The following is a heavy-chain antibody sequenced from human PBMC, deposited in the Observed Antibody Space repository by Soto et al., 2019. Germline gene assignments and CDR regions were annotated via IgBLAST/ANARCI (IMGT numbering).Heavy chain of an antibody. D-gene: IGHD1-1*01. CDR3: AKNGLSNSPSAIDS. CDR1: GFSFSNSG. Sequence: GGSLRLSCVTSGFSFSNSGMSWVRQAPGKGLDWVSGISGNGRNTYYTDPVKGRFLVSRDNSGNTLFLQMNSLRAEDTAIYFCAKNGLSNSPSAIDSWGQGTLVTVSS. V-gene: IGHV3-23*01. J-gene: IGHJ4*02. CDR2: ISGNGRNT.